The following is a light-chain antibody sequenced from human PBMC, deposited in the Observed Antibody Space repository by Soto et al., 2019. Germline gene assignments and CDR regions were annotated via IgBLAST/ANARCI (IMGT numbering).Light chain of an antibody. V-gene: IGLV1-40*01. CDR1: SSNSGAGYD. CDR2: GNS. Sequence: QSVLTQPPSVSGAPGQRVTISCTGSSSNSGAGYDVHWYQQLPGTAPKLLIYGNSNRPSGVPDRFSGSKSGTSASLAITGLQAVDEADYYCQSYDSSLSGGVFGTGTQLTVL. J-gene: IGLJ1*01. CDR3: QSYDSSLSGGV.